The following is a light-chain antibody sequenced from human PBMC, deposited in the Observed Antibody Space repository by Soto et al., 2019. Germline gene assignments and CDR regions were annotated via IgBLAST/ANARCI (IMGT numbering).Light chain of an antibody. V-gene: IGLV2-14*01. CDR3: SSYSISTAYL. CDR1: SSDVGGYDY. CDR2: EVN. J-gene: IGLJ1*01. Sequence: QSVLTQPASVSGSPGQSITISCTGTSSDVGGYDYVSWYQLHPGKAPKLMVFEVNNRPSGVSYRFSGSKSGNTASLTISGLQAEDEADYFCSSYSISTAYLFGTGTKVT.